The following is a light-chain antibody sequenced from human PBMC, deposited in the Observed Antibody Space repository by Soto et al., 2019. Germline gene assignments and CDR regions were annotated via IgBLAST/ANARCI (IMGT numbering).Light chain of an antibody. V-gene: IGLV2-14*01. Sequence: QSVLAQPVSASGPPGRSITISCIGTSSDGGGYNYVSWYQQHTGKAPTLMIYEARNRPSGLSNRFSGSQSGSTASLTISGFQAEDEADYYCSSYTSSSSPYVCGTGTKVTVL. CDR2: EAR. J-gene: IGLJ1*01. CDR1: SSDGGGYNY. CDR3: SSYTSSSSPYV.